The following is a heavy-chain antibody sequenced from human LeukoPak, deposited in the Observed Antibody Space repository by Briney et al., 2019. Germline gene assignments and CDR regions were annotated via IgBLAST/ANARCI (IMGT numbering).Heavy chain of an antibody. CDR2: ISYDGSNE. CDR3: AREMYGYCSGGSCPAYYYYMDV. D-gene: IGHD2-15*01. V-gene: IGHV3-30*04. Sequence: GGSLRLSCAASGFTFSSYVMHWVRQAPGEGLEWVAIISYDGSNEYYADSVKGRFTISRDNSKNTLYLQMNSLRAADTAVYYCAREMYGYCSGGSCPAYYYYMDVWGKGTTVTVSS. J-gene: IGHJ6*03. CDR1: GFTFSSYV.